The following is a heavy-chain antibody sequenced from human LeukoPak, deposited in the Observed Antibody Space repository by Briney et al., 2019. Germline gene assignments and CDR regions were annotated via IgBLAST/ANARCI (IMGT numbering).Heavy chain of an antibody. CDR1: GFTFSSYS. CDR3: AKEADDTDDYFDY. V-gene: IGHV3-30*04. D-gene: IGHD5-18*01. Sequence: QTGGSLRLSCAASGFTFSSYSIHWVRQAPGKGLEWVAVISYDGRKKYYADSVKGRFTISRDNSKNTLYLQMNSLRAEDTAVYYCAKEADDTDDYFDYWGQGTLVTVSS. CDR2: ISYDGRKK. J-gene: IGHJ4*02.